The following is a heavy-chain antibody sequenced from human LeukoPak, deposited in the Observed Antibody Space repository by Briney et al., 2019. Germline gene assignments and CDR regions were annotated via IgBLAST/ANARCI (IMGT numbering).Heavy chain of an antibody. D-gene: IGHD3-22*01. Sequence: ASVNVSCKASGRPFTSFAISWVRQAPGQGLEWRGGIITFCRTVNSAQKLPGRVTITPDASTSTASMDPSSRRSGDTAVYLCASALRYYSDSSGYAFDYWGQGTLVTVSS. V-gene: IGHV1-69*13. CDR3: ASALRYYSDSSGYAFDY. J-gene: IGHJ4*02. CDR2: IITFCRTV. CDR1: GRPFTSFA.